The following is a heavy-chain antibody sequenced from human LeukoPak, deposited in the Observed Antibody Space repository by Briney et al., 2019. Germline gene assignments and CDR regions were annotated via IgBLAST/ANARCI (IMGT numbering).Heavy chain of an antibody. Sequence: GGSLRLSCAASGFTFSSYGMHWVRQAPGKGLEWVAVIWYDGSNKYYADSMKGRFTISRDNSKNTLYLQMNSLRAEDTAVYYCARGTPSTDYDFWSGYYNKGNYYYYGMDVWGQGTTVTVSS. J-gene: IGHJ6*02. CDR1: GFTFSSYG. D-gene: IGHD3-3*01. V-gene: IGHV3-33*01. CDR3: ARGTPSTDYDFWSGYYNKGNYYYYGMDV. CDR2: IWYDGSNK.